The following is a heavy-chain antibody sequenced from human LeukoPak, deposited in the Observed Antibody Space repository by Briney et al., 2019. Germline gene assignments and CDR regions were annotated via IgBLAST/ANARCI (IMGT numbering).Heavy chain of an antibody. CDR2: ISGGAGGT. Sequence: GGSLRLSCAGSEFTFSSYAMSRVRQAPGKGLEWVSAISGGAGGTYYADSVKGRFTISRANSKNTLYLLMHSLRAEDTAVYYCAKGAGYSGHDLSSYFDYWGQGILVTVSS. J-gene: IGHJ4*02. CDR1: EFTFSSYA. CDR3: AKGAGYSGHDLSSYFDY. D-gene: IGHD5-12*01. V-gene: IGHV3-23*01.